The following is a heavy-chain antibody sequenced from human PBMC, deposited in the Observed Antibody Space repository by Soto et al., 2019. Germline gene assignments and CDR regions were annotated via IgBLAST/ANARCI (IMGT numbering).Heavy chain of an antibody. CDR1: GGSISSGGYY. D-gene: IGHD3-10*01. V-gene: IGHV4-31*03. J-gene: IGHJ5*02. CDR3: ARDRLTMVRGVIITGFYGDWFDP. CDR2: IYYSGST. Sequence: PSETLSLTCTVSGGSISSGGYYWSWIRQHPGKGLEWIGYIYYSGSTYYNPSLKSRVTISVDTSKNQFSLKLSSVTAADTAVYYCARDRLTMVRGVIITGFYGDWFDPWGQGTLVTVSS.